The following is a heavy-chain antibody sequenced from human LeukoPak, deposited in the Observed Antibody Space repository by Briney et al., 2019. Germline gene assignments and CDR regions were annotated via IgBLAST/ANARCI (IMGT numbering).Heavy chain of an antibody. D-gene: IGHD2-21*02. V-gene: IGHV3-30-3*01. CDR2: ISYDGSNK. J-gene: IGHJ3*02. Sequence: GGSLRLSCAASGFTFSSYAMHWVRQAPGKGLEWVAVISYDGSNKYYADSVKGRFTISRDNSKNTLYLQMNGLRAEDTAVYYCARAYCGGDCYSMGAFDIWGQGTMVTVSS. CDR1: GFTFSSYA. CDR3: ARAYCGGDCYSMGAFDI.